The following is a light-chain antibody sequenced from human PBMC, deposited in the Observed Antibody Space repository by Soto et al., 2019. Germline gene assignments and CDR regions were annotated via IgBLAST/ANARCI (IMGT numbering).Light chain of an antibody. CDR3: AAWDDSLNGHVV. V-gene: IGLV1-44*01. CDR2: SIN. J-gene: IGLJ2*01. CDR1: SSNVGSHT. Sequence: QSVLTQPPSASGTPGQRITISCSGSSSNVGSHTVNWYQQLPGTAPKLLIYSINQRPSGVPDRFSGSKSGTSASLAISGLQSEDEADYYCAAWDDSLNGHVVFGGGTKLTVL.